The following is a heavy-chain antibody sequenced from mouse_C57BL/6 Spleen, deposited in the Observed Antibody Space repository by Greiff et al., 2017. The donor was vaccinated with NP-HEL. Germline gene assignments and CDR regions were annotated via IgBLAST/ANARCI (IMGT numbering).Heavy chain of an antibody. CDR1: GFTFSDYG. D-gene: IGHD1-1*01. Sequence: EVKLVESGGGLVKPGGSLKLSCAASGFTFSDYGMHWVRQAPEKGLEWVAYISSGSSTIYYADTVKGRFTISRDNAKNTLFLQMTSLRSEDTAMYYCARLHYYGSSYGYFDVWGTGTTVTVSS. CDR3: ARLHYYGSSYGYFDV. J-gene: IGHJ1*03. V-gene: IGHV5-17*01. CDR2: ISSGSSTI.